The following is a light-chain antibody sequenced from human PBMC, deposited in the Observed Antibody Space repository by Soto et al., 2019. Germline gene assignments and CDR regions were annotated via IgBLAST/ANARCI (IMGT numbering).Light chain of an antibody. V-gene: IGLV1-40*01. CDR1: SSNIGGTNY. J-gene: IGLJ3*02. Sequence: QSVLTQPPSASGTPGQRVFISCSGSSSNIGGTNYAYWYQQLPGAAPKLLMHSNNLRPSGVPDRFSGSKSGTSASLAITGLQAEDEADYYCQSYDSSLSGSKVFGGGTKLTVL. CDR3: QSYDSSLSGSKV. CDR2: SNN.